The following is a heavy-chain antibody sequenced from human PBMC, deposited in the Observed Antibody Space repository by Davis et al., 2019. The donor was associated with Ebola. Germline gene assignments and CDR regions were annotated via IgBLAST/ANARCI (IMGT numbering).Heavy chain of an antibody. D-gene: IGHD5-18*01. V-gene: IGHV1-69*13. Sequence: AASVKVSCKASGGTFSSYAISWVRQAPGQGLEWMGGIIPLFGPANYAQQFQGRVTITADESTSTAYMELSSLRSEDTAVYYCARAEDTTMVRPMYYFDSWGQGTLVTVSS. J-gene: IGHJ4*02. CDR1: GGTFSSYA. CDR2: IIPLFGPA. CDR3: ARAEDTTMVRPMYYFDS.